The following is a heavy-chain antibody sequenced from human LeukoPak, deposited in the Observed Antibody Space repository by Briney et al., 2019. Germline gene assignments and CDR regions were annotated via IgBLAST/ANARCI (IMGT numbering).Heavy chain of an antibody. V-gene: IGHV3-21*01. D-gene: IGHD6-13*01. J-gene: IGHJ5*02. CDR1: GFTFSSYS. CDR3: ARDLGGSSSGFDP. CDR2: ISSSGTYI. Sequence: GGSLRLSSAASGFTFSSYSMNWVRQAPGKGLEWVSSISSSGTYIYYADSVKGRFTISRDNAKNSLYLQMNSLRAEDTAVYYCARDLGGSSSGFDPWGQGTLVTVSS.